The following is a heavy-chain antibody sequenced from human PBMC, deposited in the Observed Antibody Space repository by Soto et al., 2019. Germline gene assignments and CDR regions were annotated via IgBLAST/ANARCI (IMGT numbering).Heavy chain of an antibody. D-gene: IGHD2-15*01. V-gene: IGHV1-2*02. Sequence: ASVKVSCKASGYTFTGYYIHWVRQAPGQGLEWMGWINPNSGGTKYPQKFQGRVTMARDTSISTVYMSLTGLKSDDTAVYFCARDLAKGGGSAGFDYWGQGTLVTVSS. J-gene: IGHJ4*02. CDR1: GYTFTGYY. CDR2: INPNSGGT. CDR3: ARDLAKGGGSAGFDY.